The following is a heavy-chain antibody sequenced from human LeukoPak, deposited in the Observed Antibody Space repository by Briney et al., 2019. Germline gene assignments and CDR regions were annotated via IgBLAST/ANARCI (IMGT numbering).Heavy chain of an antibody. CDR2: ISGSGGST. CDR1: GFTFSSYA. J-gene: IGHJ4*02. CDR3: AKRIAVAGNFDY. D-gene: IGHD6-19*01. Sequence: GGSLRLSCAASGFTFSSYAMSWVRQAPWKGLEWVSAISGSGGSTYYADSVKGRFTISRDNSKNTLYLQMNSLRAEDTAVYYCAKRIAVAGNFDYWGQGTLVTVSS. V-gene: IGHV3-23*01.